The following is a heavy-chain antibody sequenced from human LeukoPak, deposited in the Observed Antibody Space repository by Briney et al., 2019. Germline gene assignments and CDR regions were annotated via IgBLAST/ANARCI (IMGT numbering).Heavy chain of an antibody. D-gene: IGHD3-16*01. CDR3: TRGAGWLIDY. V-gene: IGHV4-59*01. Sequence: PSETLSLTCTVSGGSISDYYRGWVRQPPGKGREGMGYFYNSGSSTYNPSLKSRVTISVDTSKEQFSLKVNSVTAADTAVYYCTRGAGWLIDYWGQGILVTVSS. CDR1: GGSISDYY. J-gene: IGHJ4*02. CDR2: FYNSGSS.